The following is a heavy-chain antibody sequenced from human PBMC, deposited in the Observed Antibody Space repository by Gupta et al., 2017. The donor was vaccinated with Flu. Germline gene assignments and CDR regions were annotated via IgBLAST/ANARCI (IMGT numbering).Heavy chain of an antibody. Sequence: QITLKESGPTLVNPTQTLTLTCAFSGFSRNSRGLGVSWVRQPPGKAPEWLALIYWDDDKRYSPALMNRITITKDSFRNQVVLTMTNMGPVDTATYYCARHGPLPGYDFWSGYLDFWGQGILVTVSS. V-gene: IGHV2-5*02. CDR3: ARHGPLPGYDFWSGYLDF. CDR2: IYWDDDK. J-gene: IGHJ4*02. D-gene: IGHD3-3*01. CDR1: GFSRNSRGLG.